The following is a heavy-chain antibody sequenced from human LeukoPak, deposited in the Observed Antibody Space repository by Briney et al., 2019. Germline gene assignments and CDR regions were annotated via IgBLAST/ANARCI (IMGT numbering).Heavy chain of an antibody. V-gene: IGHV3-48*03. J-gene: IGHJ4*02. CDR3: ARGALGHSHGYYYFDY. Sequence: GGSLRLSCAASGFTFSSYEMNWVRQAPGKGLKWVSYISSSGGSIYYADSVKGRFTISRDNAKDSLYLQMNSLRAEDTAVYYCARGALGHSHGYYYFDYWGQGTLVTVSS. D-gene: IGHD5-18*01. CDR2: ISSSGGSI. CDR1: GFTFSSYE.